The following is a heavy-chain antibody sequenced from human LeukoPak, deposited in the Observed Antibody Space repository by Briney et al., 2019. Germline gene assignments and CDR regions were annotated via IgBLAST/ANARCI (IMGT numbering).Heavy chain of an antibody. CDR2: ISSSSSYI. CDR1: GFTFSSYS. J-gene: IGHJ4*02. V-gene: IGHV3-21*01. Sequence: GGSLRLSCAASGFTFSSYSMNWVRQAPGKGLVWVSSISSSSSYIYYADSVKGRFTISRDNAKNSLYLQMNSLRAEDTAVYYCARGASSWYKYWGQGTLVTVSS. D-gene: IGHD6-13*01. CDR3: ARGASSWYKY.